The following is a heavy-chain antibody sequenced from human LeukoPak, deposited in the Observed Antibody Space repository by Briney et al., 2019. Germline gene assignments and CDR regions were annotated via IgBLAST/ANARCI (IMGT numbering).Heavy chain of an antibody. D-gene: IGHD3-9*01. CDR3: ARGLGYDILTGYSSAALDY. J-gene: IGHJ4*02. CDR2: INSDGSST. CDR1: GFTFSSYW. Sequence: WGSLRLSCAASGFTFSSYWMHWVRQAPGKGLVWVSRINSDGSSTNYADSVKRRFTISRDNAKNTLYLQMNSLRAEDTAVYYCARGLGYDILTGYSSAALDYWGQGTLVTVSS. V-gene: IGHV3-74*01.